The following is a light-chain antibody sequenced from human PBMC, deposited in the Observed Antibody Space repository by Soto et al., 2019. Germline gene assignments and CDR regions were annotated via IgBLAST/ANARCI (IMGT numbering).Light chain of an antibody. CDR2: DAS. V-gene: IGKV3-11*01. CDR1: QSVSSY. CDR3: QQRGNWPPT. J-gene: IGKJ3*01. Sequence: EVVLTQSPAFLSLSPGERATLSCRASQSVSSYLAWYQQKPGQTPRLLIYDASNRATGIPARFSGSGSGTDFTLTISSLEPEYFAVYFCQQRGNWPPTFGPGTKVDI.